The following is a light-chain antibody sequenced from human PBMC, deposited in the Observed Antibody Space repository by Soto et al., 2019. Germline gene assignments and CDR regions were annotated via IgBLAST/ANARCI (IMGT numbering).Light chain of an antibody. J-gene: IGKJ1*01. V-gene: IGKV3-15*01. CDR2: GAF. CDR1: QSVSSN. CDR3: QQYNDWPLP. Sequence: EIVMTQSPVTLSVSPGERVTLSCRASQSVSSNLAWYQQKPGQAPSLLIYGAFTRATGIPARFSGTGSGTEFTLTIRRLQSEDVALYYCQQYNDWPLPFGQGTKVDI.